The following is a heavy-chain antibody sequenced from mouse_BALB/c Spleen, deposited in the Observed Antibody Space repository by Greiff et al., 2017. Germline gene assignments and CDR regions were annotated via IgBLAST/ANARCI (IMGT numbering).Heavy chain of an antibody. Sequence: EVKLVESGGGLVKPGGSLKLSCAASGFTFSDYYMYWVRQTPEKRLEWVATISDGGSYTYYPDSVKGRFTIYRDNAKNNLYLQMSSLKSEDTAMYYCARLLRLYYAMDYWGQGTSVTVSS. D-gene: IGHD1-2*01. CDR3: ARLLRLYYAMDY. V-gene: IGHV5-4*02. CDR1: GFTFSDYY. J-gene: IGHJ4*01. CDR2: ISDGGSYT.